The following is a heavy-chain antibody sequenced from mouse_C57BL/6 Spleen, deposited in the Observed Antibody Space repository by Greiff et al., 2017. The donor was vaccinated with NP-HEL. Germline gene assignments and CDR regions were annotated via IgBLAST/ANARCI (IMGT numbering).Heavy chain of an antibody. Sequence: EVKVVESGGGLVKPGGSLKLSCAASGFTFSSYAMSWVRQTPEKRLEWVATISDGGSYTYYPDNVQGRFTISRDNAKNNLYLQMSHLKSEDTAMYYCARGGGSSPRDYFDYWGQGTTLTVSS. CDR1: GFTFSSYA. CDR2: ISDGGSYT. J-gene: IGHJ2*01. V-gene: IGHV5-4*03. CDR3: ARGGGSSPRDYFDY. D-gene: IGHD1-1*01.